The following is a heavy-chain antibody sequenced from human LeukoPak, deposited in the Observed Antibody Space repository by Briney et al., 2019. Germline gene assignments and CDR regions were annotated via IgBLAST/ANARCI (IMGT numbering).Heavy chain of an antibody. Sequence: ASVKVSCKASGYTFTSYDINWVRQATGQGLEWMGWMNPNTGNTGYAQKFQGRVTMTRNTSISTAYMELSSLRSEDTAVYYCARDNGGTAMAYYYYYYMDVWGKGTTVIISS. CDR1: GYTFTSYD. J-gene: IGHJ6*03. CDR3: ARDNGGTAMAYYYYYYMDV. D-gene: IGHD5-18*01. CDR2: MNPNTGNT. V-gene: IGHV1-8*02.